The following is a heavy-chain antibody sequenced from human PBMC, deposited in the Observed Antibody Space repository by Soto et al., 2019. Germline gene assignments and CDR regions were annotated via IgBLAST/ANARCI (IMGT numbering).Heavy chain of an antibody. CDR3: AKSTHGYSSSWYLDY. J-gene: IGHJ4*02. CDR2: ISGSGGST. D-gene: IGHD6-13*01. Sequence: PGGSLRLSCAASVFTFSSYAMSWVRQDPGKGLEWVSAISGSGGSTYYADSVKGRFTISRDNSKNTLYLQMNSLRAEDTAVYYCAKSTHGYSSSWYLDYWGQGTLVTVSS. V-gene: IGHV3-23*01. CDR1: VFTFSSYA.